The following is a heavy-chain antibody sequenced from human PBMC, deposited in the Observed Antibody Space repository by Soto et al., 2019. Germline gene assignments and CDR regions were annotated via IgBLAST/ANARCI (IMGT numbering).Heavy chain of an antibody. CDR3: ARVIPGAEAWFHP. J-gene: IGHJ5*02. V-gene: IGHV1-18*01. Sequence: QGQLVQSGVEVKKPGASVKVSCSASGNTFTNFGVTWVRQAPGQGLEWMGWISPYTDDPGYEQKFQGRVTMTIDTSMSTAYLDLRSLTSDDTAVYYCARVIPGAEAWFHPWGQGTLVTVSS. CDR2: ISPYTDDP. D-gene: IGHD2-2*01. CDR1: GNTFTNFG.